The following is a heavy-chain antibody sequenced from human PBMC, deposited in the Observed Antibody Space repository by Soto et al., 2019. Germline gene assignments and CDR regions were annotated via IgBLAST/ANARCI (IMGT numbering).Heavy chain of an antibody. Sequence: GGSLRLSCAASGFTFGGYAMHWVRQAPGKGLERVSGISWHSGNIGYGDSVKGRFTISRDNAKNCHYLQMSSRRPKDTALYYLANASNYARRERWFCSRGQGSLGTVSS. D-gene: IGHD1-26*01. CDR3: ANASNYARRERWFCS. V-gene: IGHV3-9*01. J-gene: IGHJ4*03. CDR2: ISWHSGNI. CDR1: GFTFGGYA.